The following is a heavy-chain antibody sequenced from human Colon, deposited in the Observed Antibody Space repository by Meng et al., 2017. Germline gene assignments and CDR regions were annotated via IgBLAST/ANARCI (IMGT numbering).Heavy chain of an antibody. V-gene: IGHV3-23*01. CDR1: GITLMNYG. Sequence: GESLKISCAASGITLMNYGMHWVRQAPGEGLEWVSGISGSGSITYYADSLRGRFTISRDNSKNTLYLQMRSLRAEDTAVYYCAKQFRDFGLVTSFDYWGQGALVTVSS. J-gene: IGHJ4*02. CDR2: ISGSGSIT. CDR3: AKQFRDFGLVTSFDY. D-gene: IGHD3/OR15-3a*01.